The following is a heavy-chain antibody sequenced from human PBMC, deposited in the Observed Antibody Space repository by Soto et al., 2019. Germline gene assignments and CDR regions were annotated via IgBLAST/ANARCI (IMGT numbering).Heavy chain of an antibody. CDR1: GFTFSDYY. D-gene: IGHD6-6*01. V-gene: IGHV3-11*06. CDR3: ARSSIAARRYGMDV. J-gene: IGHJ6*02. Sequence: LRLSCAASGFTFSDYYMSWIRQAPGKGLEWVSYISSSSSYTNYADSVKGRFTISRDNAKNSLYLQMNSLRAEDTAVYYCARSSIAARRYGMDVWGQGTTVTVSS. CDR2: ISSSSSYT.